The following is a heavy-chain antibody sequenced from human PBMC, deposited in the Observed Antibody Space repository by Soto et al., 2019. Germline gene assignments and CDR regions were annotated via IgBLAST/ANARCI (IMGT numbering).Heavy chain of an antibody. V-gene: IGHV2-5*01. Sequence: QITLKESGPTLVKPTQTLTLTCTFSGFSLTSGVVGVGWIRQPPGEALEWLALIYWNDEQYYNPSLRNRLTITSDTSKNQVVLTMTHMDPVDPATYYCAHRLPGPSGYDVWGQGTTVTVSS. CDR2: IYWNDEQ. CDR1: GFSLTSGVVG. J-gene: IGHJ6*02. D-gene: IGHD6-13*01. CDR3: AHRLPGPSGYDV.